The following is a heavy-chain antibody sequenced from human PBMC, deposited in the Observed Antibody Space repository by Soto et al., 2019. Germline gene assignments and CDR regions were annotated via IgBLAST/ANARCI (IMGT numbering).Heavy chain of an antibody. CDR1: GFTFDHFA. Sequence: EVQLVESGGGLAQPGRSLRLSCTSSGFTFDHFAMTWFRQAPGKGLEWVGFITSKRYGGTTEYAASVKGRFTISRDDSKSITSLQMDSLKTEDTAVYYCTRVPPNNYGSGTYPFDYWGQGALVTVSS. J-gene: IGHJ4*02. V-gene: IGHV3-49*03. CDR3: TRVPPNNYGSGTYPFDY. D-gene: IGHD3-10*01. CDR2: ITSKRYGGTT.